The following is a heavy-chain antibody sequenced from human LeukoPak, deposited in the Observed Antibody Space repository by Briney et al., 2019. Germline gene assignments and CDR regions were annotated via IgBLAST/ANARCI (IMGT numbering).Heavy chain of an antibody. CDR2: ISGYNGNT. J-gene: IGHJ3*02. CDR3: ARDTHRTSDAFDI. V-gene: IGHV1-18*01. CDR1: GYTFTSYG. Sequence: ASVKVSCKASGYTFTSYGVSWVRQAPGQGLEWMGWISGYNGNTNYAQKLQGRVTMTTDISTSTAYMELRSLRSDDTAVYYCARDTHRTSDAFDIWGQGTMVTVSS.